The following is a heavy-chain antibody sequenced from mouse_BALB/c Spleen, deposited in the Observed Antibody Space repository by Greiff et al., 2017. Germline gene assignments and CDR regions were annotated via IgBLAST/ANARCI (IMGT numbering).Heavy chain of an antibody. D-gene: IGHD2-1*01. CDR3: AKGNPLAMDY. CDR1: GYSFTSYW. J-gene: IGHJ4*01. CDR2: IDPSDSET. V-gene: IGHV1-74*01. Sequence: VKLQESGPQLVRPGASVKISCKASGYSFTSYWMHWVKQRPGQGLEWIGMIDPSDSETRLNQKFKDKATLTVDKSSSTAYMQLSSPTSEDSAVYYCAKGNPLAMDYWGQGTSVTVSS.